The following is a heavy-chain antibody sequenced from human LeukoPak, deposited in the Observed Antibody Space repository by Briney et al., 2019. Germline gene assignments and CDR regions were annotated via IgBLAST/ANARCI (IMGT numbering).Heavy chain of an antibody. CDR1: GGSFSGYY. Sequence: PSETLSLTCAVYGGSFSGYYWSWIRQPPGKGLEWIGEINHSGSTNYNPSLKSRVTISVDTSKNQFSLKLSSVTAADTAVYYCARHWAAAGTYYFDYWGQGTLVTVSS. CDR3: ARHWAAAGTYYFDY. V-gene: IGHV4-34*01. CDR2: INHSGST. J-gene: IGHJ4*02. D-gene: IGHD6-13*01.